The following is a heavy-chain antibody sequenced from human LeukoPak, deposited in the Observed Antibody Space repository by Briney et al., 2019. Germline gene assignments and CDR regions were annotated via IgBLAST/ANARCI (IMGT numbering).Heavy chain of an antibody. V-gene: IGHV1-2*02. D-gene: IGHD3-10*01. Sequence: ASVKVSSKASGYTFTDHYIHWVRQAPGQGLEWMGWINPNSGDTNYSQKFQGRVTMTRDTSISTAYMELSRLISDETAVYYCARIRYYYGSGSYSLGYWGQGTLVTVSS. CDR3: ARIRYYYGSGSYSLGY. J-gene: IGHJ4*02. CDR1: GYTFTDHY. CDR2: INPNSGDT.